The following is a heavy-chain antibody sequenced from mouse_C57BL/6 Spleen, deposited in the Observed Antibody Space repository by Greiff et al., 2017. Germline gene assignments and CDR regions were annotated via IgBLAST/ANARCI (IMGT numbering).Heavy chain of an antibody. Sequence: VQLQQPGAELVKPGASVKMSCKASGYTFTSYWITWVKQRPGQGLEWIGDIYPGSGSTNYNQKFKGKATSTVDTSSSTAYMQLSSLTSEDSAVYYCAREGMVTTFYYYAMDYWGQGTSVTVSS. CDR3: AREGMVTTFYYYAMDY. D-gene: IGHD2-2*01. V-gene: IGHV1-55*01. CDR1: GYTFTSYW. CDR2: IYPGSGST. J-gene: IGHJ4*01.